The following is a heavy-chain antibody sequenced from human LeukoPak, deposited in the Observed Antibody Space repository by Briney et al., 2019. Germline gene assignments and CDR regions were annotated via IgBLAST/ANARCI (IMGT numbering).Heavy chain of an antibody. CDR3: ARVFYDSSGYSDY. D-gene: IGHD3-22*01. CDR2: MNPNSGNT. Sequence: ASVKVSCKASGCTFTSYDINWVRQATGQGLEWMGWMNPNSGNTGYAQKFQGRVTMTRNTSISTAYMELSSLRSEDTAVYYCARVFYDSSGYSDYWGQGTLVTVSS. V-gene: IGHV1-8*01. J-gene: IGHJ4*02. CDR1: GCTFTSYD.